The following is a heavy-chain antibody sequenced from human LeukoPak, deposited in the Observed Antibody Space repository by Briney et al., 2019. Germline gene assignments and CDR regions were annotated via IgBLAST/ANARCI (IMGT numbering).Heavy chain of an antibody. CDR2: MNPNSGNT. D-gene: IGHD1-26*01. CDR3: ARGGYSGSYRVLDY. Sequence: APVKVSCKASGYTFTSYDINWVRQATGQGLEWMGWMNPNSGNTGYAQKFQGRVTITRNTSISTAYMELSSLRSEDTAVYYCARGGYSGSYRVLDYWGQGTLVTVSS. V-gene: IGHV1-8*03. CDR1: GYTFTSYD. J-gene: IGHJ4*02.